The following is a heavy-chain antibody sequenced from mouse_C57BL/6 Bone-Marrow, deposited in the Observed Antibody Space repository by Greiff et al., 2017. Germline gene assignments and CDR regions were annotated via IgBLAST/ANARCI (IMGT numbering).Heavy chain of an antibody. Sequence: QVQLQQSGAELMKPGASVKLSCKATGYTFTGYWLEWVKQRPGHGLEWIGEILPGSGSTNYNEKFKGKATFTADTSSNTAYMQLSSLTTEDSAIYYCASVITTVVATKEYYAMDYWGQGTSVTVSS. J-gene: IGHJ4*01. CDR3: ASVITTVVATKEYYAMDY. D-gene: IGHD1-1*01. CDR1: GYTFTGYW. V-gene: IGHV1-9*01. CDR2: ILPGSGST.